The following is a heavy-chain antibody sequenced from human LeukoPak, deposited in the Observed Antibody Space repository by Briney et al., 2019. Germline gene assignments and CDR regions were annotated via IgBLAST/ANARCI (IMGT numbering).Heavy chain of an antibody. CDR3: ARDSGDVPFDY. V-gene: IGHV1-69*04. CDR2: IIPILGIA. J-gene: IGHJ4*02. CDR1: GGTFSSYA. D-gene: IGHD5-24*01. Sequence: ASVKVSRKASGGTFSSYAISWVRQAPGQGLEWMGRIIPILGIANYAQKFQGRVTITADKSTSTAYMELSSLRSEDTAVYYCARDSGDVPFDYWGQGTLVTVSS.